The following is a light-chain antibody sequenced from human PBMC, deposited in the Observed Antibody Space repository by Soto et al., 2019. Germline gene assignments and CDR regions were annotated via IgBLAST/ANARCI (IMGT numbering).Light chain of an antibody. J-gene: IGKJ2*01. Sequence: EIVLTQSPATLSLFPGERATLSCMASQSVSRDLAWYQQNPGQAPRLLIYDVSNRATGIQARFSGSGSGTDFTLTISSLEPEDFAVYYCQQRSNWPSTFGQGTKLEI. CDR3: QQRSNWPST. CDR1: QSVSRD. V-gene: IGKV3-11*01. CDR2: DVS.